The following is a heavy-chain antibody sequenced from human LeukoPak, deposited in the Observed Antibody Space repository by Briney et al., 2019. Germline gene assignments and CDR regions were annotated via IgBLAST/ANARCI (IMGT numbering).Heavy chain of an antibody. CDR1: GDSVSSNSAA. Sequence: PSQTLSLTCAISGDSVSSNSAAWNWIRQSPSRGLEWLGRTYYRSKWYNDYAVSVKSRITINPDTSKNQFSLQLNSVTPEDTAVYYCARVAQQLVQNYYYYYYGMDVWGQGTTVTVSS. J-gene: IGHJ6*02. CDR2: TYYRSKWYN. D-gene: IGHD6-13*01. V-gene: IGHV6-1*01. CDR3: ARVAQQLVQNYYYYYYGMDV.